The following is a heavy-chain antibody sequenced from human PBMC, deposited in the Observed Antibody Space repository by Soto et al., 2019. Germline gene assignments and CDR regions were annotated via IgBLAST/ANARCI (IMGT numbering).Heavy chain of an antibody. CDR3: ARDRLANV. V-gene: IGHV3-11*01. CDR2: ISSSAGTI. J-gene: IGHJ6*02. Sequence: GSLRLSCAASGFTFSDYYMSWIRQAPGKGLEWISSISSSAGTIYYGDSVKGRFTISRDNAKNSLFLQVNSPRAEDTAVYYCARDRLANVWGQGTTVTVSS. CDR1: GFTFSDYY. D-gene: IGHD6-19*01.